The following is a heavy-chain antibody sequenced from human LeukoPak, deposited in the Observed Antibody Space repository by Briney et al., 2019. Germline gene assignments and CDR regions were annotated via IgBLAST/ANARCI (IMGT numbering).Heavy chain of an antibody. D-gene: IGHD6-19*01. Sequence: GGSLRLSCAASGFTFSSYAVSWVRQAPGKGLEWVSAISGSGGSTYYADSVKGRFTISRDNSKNTLYLQMNSLRAEDTAVYYCAKGPGYSSGWYSYYFDYWGQGTLVTVSS. V-gene: IGHV3-23*01. CDR1: GFTFSSYA. J-gene: IGHJ4*02. CDR2: ISGSGGST. CDR3: AKGPGYSSGWYSYYFDY.